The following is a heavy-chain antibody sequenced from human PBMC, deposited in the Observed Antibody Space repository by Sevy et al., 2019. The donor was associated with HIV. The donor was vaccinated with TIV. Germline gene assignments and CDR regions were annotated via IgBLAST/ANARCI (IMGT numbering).Heavy chain of an antibody. V-gene: IGHV4-39*01. CDR1: GGSISISSYY. D-gene: IGHD6-19*01. J-gene: IGHJ4*02. CDR3: ARAFRAVAGSYYFDY. Sequence: SETLSLTCTVSGGSISISSYYWGWIRQPSGKGLEWIGSFYYSESTYYNPSLKSRVTISVDTYKNQFSRKLSSVTAADTAVYYCARAFRAVAGSYYFDYWGQGTLVTV. CDR2: FYYSEST.